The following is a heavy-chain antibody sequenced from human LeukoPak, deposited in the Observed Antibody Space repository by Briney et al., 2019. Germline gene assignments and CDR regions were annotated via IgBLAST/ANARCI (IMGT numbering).Heavy chain of an antibody. J-gene: IGHJ4*02. V-gene: IGHV3-64*01. Sequence: GGSLRLSCAASGFTFSSYDMHWVRQAPGKGLEYVSAISSNGGSTYYANSVKGRFTISRDNSKNTLYLQMGSLRAEDMAVYYCARAIVQLWYYDYWGQGTLVTVSS. CDR2: ISSNGGST. CDR1: GFTFSSYD. CDR3: ARAIVQLWYYDY. D-gene: IGHD5-18*01.